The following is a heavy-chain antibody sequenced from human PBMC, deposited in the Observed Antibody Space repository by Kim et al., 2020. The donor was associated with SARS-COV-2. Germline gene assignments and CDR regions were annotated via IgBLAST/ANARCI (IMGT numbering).Heavy chain of an antibody. D-gene: IGHD2-8*01. V-gene: IGHV4-30-4*01. J-gene: IGHJ4*02. CDR3: ARGSVYRGYLDF. Sequence: SETLSLTCTVSGGSIRNYDHYWSWISQPPGKGLEWIGDIYYNGSTYRNPSLKSRLSLSSDTAKNQFSLRFTSVTAADTGVYYCARGSVYRGYLDFWVLGTRVTVSS. CDR2: IYYNGST. CDR1: GGSIRNYDHY.